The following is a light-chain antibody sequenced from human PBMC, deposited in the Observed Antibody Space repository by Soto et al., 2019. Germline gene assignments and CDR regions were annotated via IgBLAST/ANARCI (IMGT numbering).Light chain of an antibody. J-gene: IGKJ1*01. CDR1: QSVSSSY. V-gene: IGKV3-20*01. CDR3: QQYGSSPWT. CDR2: GAS. Sequence: EIAMTQSPATLSVSPGEIATLSCMASQSVSSSYLAWYQQKPGQAPRLLIYGASSRATGIPDRFSGSGSGTDFTLTISRLEPEDFAVYYCQQYGSSPWTFGQGTKVDI.